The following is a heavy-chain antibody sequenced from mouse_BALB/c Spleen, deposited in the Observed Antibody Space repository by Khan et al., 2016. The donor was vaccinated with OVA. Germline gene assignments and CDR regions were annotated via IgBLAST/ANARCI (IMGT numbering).Heavy chain of an antibody. D-gene: IGHD2-9*01. CDR3: VRETAYYGDDEAIDY. Sequence: QVQLKESGPGLVAPSQSLSITCTVSGFSLVTYGVHWVRQSPGRGLEWLGVIWTGGSTNYNSALMSRLSMSKDNSKSQVFLKMNSLQTDETAMYYCVRETAYYGDDEAIDYWGQGTSVTVSS. V-gene: IGHV2-9*02. J-gene: IGHJ4*01. CDR2: IWTGGST. CDR1: GFSLVTYG.